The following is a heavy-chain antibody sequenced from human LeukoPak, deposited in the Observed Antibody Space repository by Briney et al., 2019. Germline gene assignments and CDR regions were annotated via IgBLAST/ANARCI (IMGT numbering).Heavy chain of an antibody. CDR2: FGVNT. D-gene: IGHD4/OR15-4a*01. CDR3: AKRGSGPNYRLYYFDY. Sequence: PGGSLRLSCAASGITFSSYAMSWVRQAPGRGLEWVSTFGVNTYYPDSVKGRFTVSRDNSKNTLYLQMNTLRAEDTAIYYCAKRGSGPNYRLYYFDYWGQGTLVTVSS. CDR1: GITFSSYA. V-gene: IGHV3-23*01. J-gene: IGHJ4*02.